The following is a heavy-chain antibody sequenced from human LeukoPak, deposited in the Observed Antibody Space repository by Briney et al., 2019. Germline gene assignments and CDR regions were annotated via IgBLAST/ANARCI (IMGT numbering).Heavy chain of an antibody. CDR3: AREGRLQSFGI. CDR2: IYYSGST. V-gene: IGHV4-59*01. CDR1: GVSISSYY. D-gene: IGHD5-24*01. Sequence: RTSETLSLTCTVSGVSISSYYWSWIRQPPGKGLEWIGYIYYSGSTNYNPSLKSRVTISVDTSKNQFSLKLSSVTAADTAVYYCAREGRLQSFGIWGQGTMVTVSS. J-gene: IGHJ3*02.